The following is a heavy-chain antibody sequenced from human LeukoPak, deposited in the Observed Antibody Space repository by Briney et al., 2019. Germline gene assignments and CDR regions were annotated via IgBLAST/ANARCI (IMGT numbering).Heavy chain of an antibody. D-gene: IGHD1-20*01. CDR1: GFIFSDYW. CDR2: IIQDGSVT. Sequence: GGSLRLSCTGSGFIFSDYWMHWVRQAPGKGLVWVARIIQDGSVTSYADSVKGRFTISRDNAKNTLYLEMNSLRADDTAVYYCARDDNEFVDDNWSSGFDYWCQGTLVTVSS. J-gene: IGHJ4*02. V-gene: IGHV3-74*01. CDR3: ARDDNEFVDDNWSSGFDY.